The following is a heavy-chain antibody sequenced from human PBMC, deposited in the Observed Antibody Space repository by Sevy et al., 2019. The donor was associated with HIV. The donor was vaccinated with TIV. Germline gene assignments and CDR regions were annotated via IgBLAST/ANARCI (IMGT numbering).Heavy chain of an antibody. CDR3: ITEWIYETSGFDHRKQYDY. CDR2: IQRKTDVGTT. D-gene: IGHD3-22*01. Sequence: GGSLRLSCAASGFTFVNARMNWVRQAPGKGLEWVGRIQRKTDVGTTDDAAPDKGRFTIPRDDSKNTLYLQMNSLKTGETAMYYCITEWIYETSGFDHRKQYDYWGQGTLVTVSS. V-gene: IGHV3-15*07. CDR1: GFTFVNAR. J-gene: IGHJ4*02.